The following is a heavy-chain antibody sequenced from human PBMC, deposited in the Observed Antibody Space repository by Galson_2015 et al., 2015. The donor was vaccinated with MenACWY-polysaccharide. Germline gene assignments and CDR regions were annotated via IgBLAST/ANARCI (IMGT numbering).Heavy chain of an antibody. Sequence: SLRLSCAASGFTFRSYAMNWVRQAPGKGLEWVSVISGSGGTYFADSVKGQFTVSRDDSKNTLYLQMSSLRAEDTAVYYCARTPSRYGFWSGNYYYYYMDVWGKGTTVTVSS. CDR3: ARTPSRYGFWSGNYYYYYMDV. J-gene: IGHJ6*03. D-gene: IGHD3-3*01. V-gene: IGHV3-23*01. CDR1: GFTFRSYA. CDR2: ISGSGGT.